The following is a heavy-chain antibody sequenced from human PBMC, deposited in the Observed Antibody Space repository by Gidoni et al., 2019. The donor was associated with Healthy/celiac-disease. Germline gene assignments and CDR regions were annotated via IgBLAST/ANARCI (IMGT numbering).Heavy chain of an antibody. D-gene: IGHD3-10*01. J-gene: IGHJ4*02. V-gene: IGHV4-30-2*01. CDR2: NYHSGST. CDR3: ASAGSYYIKFVY. CDR1: GGSLSSGGYS. Sequence: QLQLQESGSGLVKPSPTLSLTCAVSGGSLSSGGYSWSWIRQPPGKGLEWIGYNYHSGSTYYNPSLKRRVTISVDRSKNQFSLKLSSVTAADTAVYYCASAGSYYIKFVYWGQGTLVTVSS.